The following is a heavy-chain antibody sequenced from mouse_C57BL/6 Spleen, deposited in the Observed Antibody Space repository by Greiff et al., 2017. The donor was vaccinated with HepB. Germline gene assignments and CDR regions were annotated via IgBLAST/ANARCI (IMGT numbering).Heavy chain of an antibody. D-gene: IGHD2-4*01. CDR3: ARPGDYDGRVRHYYAMDY. V-gene: IGHV1-9*01. Sequence: VQLQQSGAELMKPGASVKLSCKATGYTFTGYWIEWVKQRPGHGLEWIGEILPGSGSTNYNEKFKGKATFTADTSSNTAYMQLSSLTTEDSAIYYCARPGDYDGRVRHYYAMDYWGQGTSVTVSS. CDR2: ILPGSGST. J-gene: IGHJ4*01. CDR1: GYTFTGYW.